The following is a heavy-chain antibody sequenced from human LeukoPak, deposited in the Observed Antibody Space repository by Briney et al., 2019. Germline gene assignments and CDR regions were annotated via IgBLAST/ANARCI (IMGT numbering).Heavy chain of an antibody. V-gene: IGHV3-23*01. D-gene: IGHD6-13*01. CDR3: AKAASSSWPSYYYGMDV. Sequence: GGSLRLSCAVSGFSFSSYAMSWVRQAPGKGLEWVSAITRSGGSTYYADSVKGRFTISRDNSKNTLYLQMNSLRAEDTAVYYCAKAASSSWPSYYYGMDVWGQGTTVTVSS. CDR2: ITRSGGST. CDR1: GFSFSSYA. J-gene: IGHJ6*02.